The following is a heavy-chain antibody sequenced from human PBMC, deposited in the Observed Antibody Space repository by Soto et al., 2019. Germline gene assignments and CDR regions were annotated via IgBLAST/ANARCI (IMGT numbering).Heavy chain of an antibody. CDR3: ARAYGDYGVGYYYYGMDV. CDR1: GFTFSSYW. J-gene: IGHJ6*02. CDR2: IKQDGSEK. Sequence: EVQLVESGGGLVQPGGSLRLSCAASGFTFSSYWMSWVRQAPGKGLEWVANIKQDGSEKYYVDSVKGRFTISRDNAKNSLYLQMNSLRAEDTAVYYWARAYGDYGVGYYYYGMDVWGQGTTVTVSS. D-gene: IGHD4-17*01. V-gene: IGHV3-7*01.